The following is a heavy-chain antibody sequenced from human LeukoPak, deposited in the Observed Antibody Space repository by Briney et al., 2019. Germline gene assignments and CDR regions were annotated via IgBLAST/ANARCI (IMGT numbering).Heavy chain of an antibody. J-gene: IGHJ4*02. CDR3: ARGFGYCSGGNCRTYYYFDY. V-gene: IGHV4-34*01. CDR1: GGSFSGYY. D-gene: IGHD2-15*01. Sequence: SETLSLTCAVYGGSFSGYYWSWIRQPPGKGLEWIGEINHSGSTNYNPSLKSRVTISVDTSKNQFSLKLSSVTAADTAVYYCARGFGYCSGGNCRTYYYFDYWGQGTLVTVSS. CDR2: INHSGST.